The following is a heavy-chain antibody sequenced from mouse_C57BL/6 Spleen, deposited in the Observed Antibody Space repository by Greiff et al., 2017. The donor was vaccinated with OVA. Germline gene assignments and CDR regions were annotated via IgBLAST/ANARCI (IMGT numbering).Heavy chain of an antibody. D-gene: IGHD1-1*01. CDR2: ISSGSSTI. CDR1: GFTFSDYG. J-gene: IGHJ4*01. CDR3: ARQYYYGSSYYAMDY. V-gene: IGHV5-17*01. Sequence: EVKLVESGGGLVKPGGSLKLSCAASGFTFSDYGMHWVRQAPEKGLEWVAYISSGSSTIYYADTVKGRFTISRDNAKNTLFLQMTSLRSEDTAMYYCARQYYYGSSYYAMDYWGQGTSVTVAS.